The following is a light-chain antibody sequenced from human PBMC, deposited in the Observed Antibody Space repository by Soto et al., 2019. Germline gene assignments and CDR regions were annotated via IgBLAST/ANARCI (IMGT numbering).Light chain of an antibody. J-gene: IGLJ1*01. Sequence: QSALTQPPSASGSPGQSVTISCTGTSSDVGGYNYVSWYQQYPGKAPKLMIYEVSKRPSGIPDRFSGSKSGNTASLTISGLQAEDEADYYCSSYTAGGTIFGTGTKLTVL. CDR2: EVS. V-gene: IGLV2-8*01. CDR1: SSDVGGYNY. CDR3: SSYTAGGTI.